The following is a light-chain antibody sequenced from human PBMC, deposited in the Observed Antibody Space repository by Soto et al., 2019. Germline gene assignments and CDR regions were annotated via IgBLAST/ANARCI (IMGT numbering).Light chain of an antibody. CDR1: SSNIGGNF. CDR3: CSYAGTYTLI. J-gene: IGLJ2*01. V-gene: IGLV1-47*01. CDR2: RND. Sequence: QSVLIQPPSASGTPGQTVTISCSGSSSNIGGNFVSWFLLLPGSAPKLLVYRNDQWPSGVPGRFSGSKSGNTASLTISGLQAEDEAAYHCCSYAGTYTLIFGGGTKVTVL.